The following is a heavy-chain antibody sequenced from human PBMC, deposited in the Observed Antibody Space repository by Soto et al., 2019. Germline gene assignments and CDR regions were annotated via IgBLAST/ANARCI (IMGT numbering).Heavy chain of an antibody. V-gene: IGHV3-20*04. CDR3: AKGQGGSLDYDFWSGYYPSHAFDI. J-gene: IGHJ3*02. D-gene: IGHD3-3*01. CDR2: INWNGGST. Sequence: GGSLRLSCAASGFTFDDYGMSWVRQAPGKGLEWVSGINWNGGSTGYADSVKGRFTISRDNAKNSLYLQMNSLRAEDTALYYCAKGQGGSLDYDFWSGYYPSHAFDIWGQGTMVTVSS. CDR1: GFTFDDYG.